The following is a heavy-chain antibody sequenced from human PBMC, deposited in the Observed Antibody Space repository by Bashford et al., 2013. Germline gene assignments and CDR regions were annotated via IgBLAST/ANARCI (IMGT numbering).Heavy chain of an antibody. J-gene: IGHJ6*01. D-gene: IGHD1-7*01. V-gene: IGHV3-21*01. CDR2: ISSSSSYI. CDR3: ARANWNYVHESLYYYGIGL. Sequence: VRQAPGKGLEWVSSISSSSSYIYYADSVKGRFTISRDNAKNSLYLQMNSLRAEDTAVYYCARANWNYVHESLYYYGIGLWGPRGPRVTGLL.